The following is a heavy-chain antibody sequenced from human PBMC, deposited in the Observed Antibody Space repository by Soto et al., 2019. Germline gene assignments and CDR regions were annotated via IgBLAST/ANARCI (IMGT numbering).Heavy chain of an antibody. CDR3: ARGHSSGYYFDY. V-gene: IGHV3-30-3*01. CDR1: GFTFSSYA. D-gene: IGHD3-22*01. Sequence: GGSLRLSCAASGFTFSSYAMHWVRQSPGKGLEWVAVISYDGSNKYYADSVKGRFTISRDNYKNTLYLQMNSLRAEDTAVYYCARGHSSGYYFDYWGQGTLVTVSS. CDR2: ISYDGSNK. J-gene: IGHJ4*02.